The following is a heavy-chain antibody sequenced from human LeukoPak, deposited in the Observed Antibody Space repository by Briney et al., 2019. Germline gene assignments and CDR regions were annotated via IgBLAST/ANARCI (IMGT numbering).Heavy chain of an antibody. CDR3: ARGGSYLSAFDI. V-gene: IGHV3-30*02. J-gene: IGHJ3*02. CDR2: IRYDGNNK. Sequence: GGSLRLSCAASGFTFSSYAMHWVRQAPGKGLEWVTFIRYDGNNKYYADSVKGRFTISRDNSKNTLYLQMNSLRAEDTAVYYCARGGSYLSAFDIWGQGTMVTVSS. D-gene: IGHD1-26*01. CDR1: GFTFSSYA.